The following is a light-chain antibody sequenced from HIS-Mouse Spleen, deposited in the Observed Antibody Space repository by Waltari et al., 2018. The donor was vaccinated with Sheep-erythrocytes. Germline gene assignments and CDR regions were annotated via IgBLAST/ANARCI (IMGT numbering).Light chain of an antibody. J-gene: IGLJ3*02. Sequence: QSALTQPASVSGSPGQSITISCTGTSSDVGSYNLVSWYPQPPGKAPKLMIYEGSKRPSVVSNRFSGSKSGNTASLTISGLQAEDEADYYCCSYAGSSTPWVFGGGTKLTVL. V-gene: IGLV2-23*01. CDR1: SSDVGSYNL. CDR2: EGS. CDR3: CSYAGSSTPWV.